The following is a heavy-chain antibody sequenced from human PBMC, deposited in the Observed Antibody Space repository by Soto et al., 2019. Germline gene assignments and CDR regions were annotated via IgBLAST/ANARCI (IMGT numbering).Heavy chain of an antibody. D-gene: IGHD2-2*02. V-gene: IGHV4-34*01. CDR1: GGSFSGYY. Sequence: SETLSLTCAVYGGSFSGYYWSWIRQPPGKGLEWIGEINHSGSTNYNPSLKSRVTISVDTSKNQFSLKLSSVTAADTAVYYCARVPSWGCSSTSCYNPYYYYGMDVWRQGTTVTVSS. CDR2: INHSGST. CDR3: ARVPSWGCSSTSCYNPYYYYGMDV. J-gene: IGHJ6*02.